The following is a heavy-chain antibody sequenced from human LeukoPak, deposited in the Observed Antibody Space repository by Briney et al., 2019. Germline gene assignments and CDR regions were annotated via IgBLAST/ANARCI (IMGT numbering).Heavy chain of an antibody. V-gene: IGHV3-23*01. Sequence: GGSLRLSCAASGFTFSSYAMSWVRQAPGKGLEWVSAISGSGGSTYYADSVKGRFTISRDDSKNTLYLQMNSLRAEDTAVYYCAKDWTYSSSWPDYWGQGTLVTVSS. CDR2: ISGSGGST. CDR3: AKDWTYSSSWPDY. CDR1: GFTFSSYA. J-gene: IGHJ4*02. D-gene: IGHD6-13*01.